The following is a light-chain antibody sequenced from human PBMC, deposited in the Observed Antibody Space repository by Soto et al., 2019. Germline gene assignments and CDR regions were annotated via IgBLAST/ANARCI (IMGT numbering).Light chain of an antibody. CDR1: TGADTSGHY. CDR3: LLSYCGVVV. Sequence: AVVTQEPSLTVSPGGTMILTCGSSTGADTSGHYPYWFQQKPGQAPRTLIYDTSNKQSWTPARFSGSLLWGNAALTLSGAQPEDEADYYCLLSYCGVVVVGGGTKVTVL. CDR2: DTS. V-gene: IGLV7-46*01. J-gene: IGLJ2*01.